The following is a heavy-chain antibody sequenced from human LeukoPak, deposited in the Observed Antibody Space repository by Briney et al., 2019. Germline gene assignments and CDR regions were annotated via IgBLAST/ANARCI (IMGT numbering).Heavy chain of an antibody. V-gene: IGHV3-15*07. D-gene: IGHD3-22*01. CDR3: STGGYFFDF. CDR1: GFTFSNAW. J-gene: IGHJ4*02. CDR2: IKSYVNGGTI. Sequence: GGSLRLSCAGSGFTFSNAWMNWVRQAPGKGLEWVGRIKSYVNGGTIDYAAPVKGRFTISRDDPRNPVYLQMNSLKTEDTAVYYCSTGGYFFDFWGLGILVTVSS.